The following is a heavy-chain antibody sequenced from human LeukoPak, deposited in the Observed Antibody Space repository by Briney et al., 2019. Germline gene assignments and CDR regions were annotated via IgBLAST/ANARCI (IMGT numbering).Heavy chain of an antibody. CDR3: ARNTVTTTGIDY. CDR1: GGSFSGYY. CDR2: INHSGST. D-gene: IGHD4-11*01. Sequence: SETLSLTCAVSGGSFSGYYWSWIRQPPGKGLGWIGEINHSGSTNYNPSLKSRVTISVDTSKSQFSLKLSSVTAADTAVYYCARNTVTTTGIDYWGQGTLVTVSS. V-gene: IGHV4-34*01. J-gene: IGHJ4*02.